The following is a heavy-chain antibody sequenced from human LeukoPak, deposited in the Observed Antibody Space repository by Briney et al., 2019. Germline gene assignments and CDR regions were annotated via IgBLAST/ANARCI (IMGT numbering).Heavy chain of an antibody. V-gene: IGHV3-15*01. CDR2: MKSKGGGEAS. CDR3: TTDPTVWYPSAL. D-gene: IGHD3-16*01. Sequence: AGGSLRLSCAASGFTFSNDGMNWVRQAPGKGLEWVARMKSKGGGEASDYAATVKVSFISARDESKNNLHLQMNSLKTKAASTYYCTTDPTVWYPSALWGRGSLVIV. J-gene: IGHJ2*01. CDR1: GFTFSNDG.